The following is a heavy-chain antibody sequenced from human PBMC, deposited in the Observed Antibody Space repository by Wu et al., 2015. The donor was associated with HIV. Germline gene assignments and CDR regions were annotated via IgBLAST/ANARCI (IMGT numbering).Heavy chain of an antibody. D-gene: IGHD2-2*01. J-gene: IGHJ4*02. CDR2: ISGYNGNT. CDR1: GYAFKTYG. CDR3: ARNPGNIVVVPAAFIDY. V-gene: IGHV1-18*01. Sequence: VQLVQSGAEVKKSGASLKVSCKASGYAFKTYGISWLRQAPGQGLEWMGWISGYNGNTNYAQNLQGRVTMTTDTSSSTVYMELRSLRSDDTAVYYCARNPGNIVVVPAAFIDYWGQGTLVTVSS.